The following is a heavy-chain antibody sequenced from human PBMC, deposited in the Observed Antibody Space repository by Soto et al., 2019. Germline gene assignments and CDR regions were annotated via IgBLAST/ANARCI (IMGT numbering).Heavy chain of an antibody. D-gene: IGHD3-22*01. V-gene: IGHV3-66*01. Sequence: EVQLVESGGGLVQPGGSLRLSCAASEFSVSSNYMSWVRQAPGQGLEWVSVLYSGGTTNYADSVKGRFTISRDDSKNTLYLQMNSLRAEDTAVYYCARYSSVYGWFDPWGQGTLVAVSA. CDR3: ARYSSVYGWFDP. J-gene: IGHJ5*02. CDR2: LYSGGTT. CDR1: EFSVSSNY.